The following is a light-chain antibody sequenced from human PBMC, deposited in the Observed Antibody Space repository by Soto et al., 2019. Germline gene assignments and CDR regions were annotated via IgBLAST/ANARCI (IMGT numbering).Light chain of an antibody. V-gene: IGKV1-39*01. CDR3: QQTSSTPT. CDR2: AAS. Sequence: DIQMTQSPSTLSASVGDRVTITCRASQSIRSYLNWYQQKPGKAPKLLIYAASSLQTGVSSRFSGSGSATDFTLTISNLPPEDFATYYCQQTSSTPTFGGGTKVDI. J-gene: IGKJ4*01. CDR1: QSIRSY.